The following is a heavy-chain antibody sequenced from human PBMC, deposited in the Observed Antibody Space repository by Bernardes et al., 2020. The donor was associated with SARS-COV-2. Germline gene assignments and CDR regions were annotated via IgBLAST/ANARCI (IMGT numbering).Heavy chain of an antibody. Sequence: SETLSLTCTVSGGSISSSSYYWGWIRQPPGKGLEWIGSIYYSGSTYYNPSLKSRVTISVDTSKNQFSLKLSSVTAADTAVYYCARTYYDFWSGYYSLPFDYWGQGTLVTVSS. D-gene: IGHD3-3*01. J-gene: IGHJ4*02. CDR1: GGSISSSSYY. CDR2: IYYSGST. CDR3: ARTYYDFWSGYYSLPFDY. V-gene: IGHV4-39*01.